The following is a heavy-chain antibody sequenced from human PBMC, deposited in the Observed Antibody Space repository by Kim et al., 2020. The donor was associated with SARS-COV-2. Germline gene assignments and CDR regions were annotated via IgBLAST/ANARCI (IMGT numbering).Heavy chain of an antibody. CDR2: IIPIFGTA. CDR3: ARGGPGMDTAMENYYYGMDV. J-gene: IGHJ6*02. CDR1: GGTFSSYA. V-gene: IGHV1-69*13. Sequence: SVKVSCKASGGTFSSYAISWVRQAPGQGLEWMGGIIPIFGTANYAQKFQGRVTITADESTSTAYMELSSLRSEDTAVYYCARGGPGMDTAMENYYYGMDVWGQGTTVTVSS. D-gene: IGHD5-18*01.